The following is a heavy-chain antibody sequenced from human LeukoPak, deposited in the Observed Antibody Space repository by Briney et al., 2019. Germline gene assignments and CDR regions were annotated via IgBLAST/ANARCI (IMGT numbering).Heavy chain of an antibody. J-gene: IGHJ4*02. V-gene: IGHV1-46*01. CDR3: ARGYRKTRFDY. Sequence: GASVKVSCKASGYTSTTYDLHWVRQAPGQGLDWIGVINPSSDATTYAENFQGRVTMTSDTSTSTVYMELSSLTSEATAVYYCARGYRKTRFDYWGPGTLVTVSS. D-gene: IGHD2-2*02. CDR1: GYTSTTYD. CDR2: INPSSDAT.